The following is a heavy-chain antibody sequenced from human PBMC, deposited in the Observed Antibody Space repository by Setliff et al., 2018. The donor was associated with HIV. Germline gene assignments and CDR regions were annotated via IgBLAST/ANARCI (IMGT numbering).Heavy chain of an antibody. J-gene: IGHJ4*02. CDR2: ISRDGNTI. CDR1: GFTFSDYY. CDR3: ARDKDEDYGSTSFDY. D-gene: IGHD4-17*01. V-gene: IGHV3-11*01. Sequence: PGGSLRLSCAASGFTFSDYYMGWLRQAPGKGLEWVSYISRDGNTIYYADSVKGRFTISRDNAKNSLYLQLNSLRPEDTAVYYCARDKDEDYGSTSFDYWGQGILVTVSS.